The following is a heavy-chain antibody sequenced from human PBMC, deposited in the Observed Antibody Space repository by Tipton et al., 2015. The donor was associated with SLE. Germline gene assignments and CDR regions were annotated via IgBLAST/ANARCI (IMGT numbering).Heavy chain of an antibody. J-gene: IGHJ5*02. CDR1: GGSFTGYY. V-gene: IGHV4-34*01. Sequence: TLSLTCAVYGGSFTGYYWTWVRQPPGKGLEWIGEIDHIGRTNYNPSLKSRVTISKDTSKNQFSLKLSSVTAADTAVYYCARVHHPLAPFDPWGQGTLVTVSS. D-gene: IGHD1-14*01. CDR3: ARVHHPLAPFDP. CDR2: IDHIGRT.